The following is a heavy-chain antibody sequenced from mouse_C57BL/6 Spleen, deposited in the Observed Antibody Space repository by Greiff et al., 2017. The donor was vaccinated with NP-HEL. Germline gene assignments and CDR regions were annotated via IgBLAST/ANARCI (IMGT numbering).Heavy chain of an antibody. CDR3: ASGQLRLPFAY. CDR2: IDPSDSYT. Sequence: VQLQQPGAELVMPGASVKLSCKASGYTFTSYWMHWVKQRPGQGLEWIGEIDPSDSYTNYNQKFKGKSTLTVDKSSSTAYMQLSSLTSEDSAVYYCASGQLRLPFAYWGQGTLVTVSA. CDR1: GYTFTSYW. D-gene: IGHD3-2*02. J-gene: IGHJ3*01. V-gene: IGHV1-69*01.